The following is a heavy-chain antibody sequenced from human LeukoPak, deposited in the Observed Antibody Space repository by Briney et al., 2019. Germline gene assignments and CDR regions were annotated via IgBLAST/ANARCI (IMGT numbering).Heavy chain of an antibody. CDR3: ARDLEDSSPFGAFDM. J-gene: IGHJ3*02. CDR1: GFTFSNYG. Sequence: PGRSLRLSCAASGFTFSNYGMHWVRQVPGKGLEWVAAIWFDGIRKYYADSVKGRLTISRDNSKNTLYLQMNSLRAEDTAVYYCARDLEDSSPFGAFDMWGQGTMVTVRS. V-gene: IGHV3-33*01. D-gene: IGHD3-22*01. CDR2: IWFDGIRK.